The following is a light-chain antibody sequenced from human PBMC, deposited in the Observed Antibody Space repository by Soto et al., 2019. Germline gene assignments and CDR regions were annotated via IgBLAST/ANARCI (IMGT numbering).Light chain of an antibody. CDR1: QDINNF. CDR3: RQSYSTLIT. V-gene: IGKV1-39*01. CDR2: DAS. J-gene: IGKJ1*01. Sequence: DIQMTQSPSSLSASVGDRVTITCQASQDINNFLNWYQQKPGKAPKLLIYDASSLQSGVPSRFSGSGSGTDFTLTISSLQPEDFATYYCRQSYSTLITFGQGTKVDI.